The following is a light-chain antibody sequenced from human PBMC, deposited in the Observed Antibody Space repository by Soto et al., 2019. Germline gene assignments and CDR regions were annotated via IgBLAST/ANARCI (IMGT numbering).Light chain of an antibody. CDR3: QQRSAWRPT. V-gene: IGKV3-11*01. CDR1: QSVSTY. J-gene: IGKJ5*01. Sequence: EIVLTQSPATLSLFPGERATLSCRASQSVSTYLAWYQQKPGQAPRLFISDASNRAKGIPASLSGSGSGTYFRLTISSVEPEDVAVYYCQQRSAWRPTFGQGTLLEIK. CDR2: DAS.